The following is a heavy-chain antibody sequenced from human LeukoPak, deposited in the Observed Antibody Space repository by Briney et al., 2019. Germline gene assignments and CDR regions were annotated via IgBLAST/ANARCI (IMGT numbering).Heavy chain of an antibody. CDR1: GFTFSNHG. CDR3: ARDRGECSSTSCDDAFDI. Sequence: PGGSLRLSCAVSGFTFSNHGMHWLRQAPGKGLEWVAIISCDGSKKYYAESVKGRFTISRDNSDSTLYLQMNSLRTEDTALYYCARDRGECSSTSCDDAFDIWGQGTMVTVSS. D-gene: IGHD2-2*01. V-gene: IGHV3-30*03. CDR2: ISCDGSKK. J-gene: IGHJ3*02.